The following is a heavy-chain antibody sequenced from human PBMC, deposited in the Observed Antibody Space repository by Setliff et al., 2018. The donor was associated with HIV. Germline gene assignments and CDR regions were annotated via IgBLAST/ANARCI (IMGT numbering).Heavy chain of an antibody. D-gene: IGHD2-15*01. Sequence: RQPPXXGLXXXAYIYISGTTXXXXXLKSRVTXXXDTSRNQFSLKLGSVTAADTAMYYCAREHCSGGSCNGFDIWGXGTMVTVSS. CDR3: AREHCSGGSCNGFDI. V-gene: IGHV4-4*09. J-gene: IGHJ3*02. CDR2: IYISGTT.